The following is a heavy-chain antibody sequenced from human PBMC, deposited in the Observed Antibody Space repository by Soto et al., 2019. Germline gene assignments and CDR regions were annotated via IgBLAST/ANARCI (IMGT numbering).Heavy chain of an antibody. CDR3: ARIDTSLLSIDS. V-gene: IGHV4-30-2*01. D-gene: IGHD2-2*01. Sequence: SETLSLTYAVSGGSISSGGYSWSWIRHPPGKGLEWIGYIYHSGTTYYNPSLKSRVTISLDRSKSQFSLNLSSVTAADTATYYCARIDTSLLSIDSWGQGALVTVSS. CDR2: IYHSGTT. J-gene: IGHJ4*02. CDR1: GGSISSGGYS.